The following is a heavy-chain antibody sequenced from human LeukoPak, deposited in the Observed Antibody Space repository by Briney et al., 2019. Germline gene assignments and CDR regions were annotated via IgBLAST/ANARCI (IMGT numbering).Heavy chain of an antibody. J-gene: IGHJ5*02. CDR1: GFTFSSYW. V-gene: IGHV3-30*02. CDR2: IRYDGSNK. Sequence: GGSLRLSCAASGFTFSSYWMSWVRQAPGKGLEWVAFIRYDGSNKYYADSVKGRFTISRDNSKNTLYLQMNSLRAEDTAVYYCAKGDIAYNWFDPWGQGTLVTVSS. CDR3: AKGDIAYNWFDP. D-gene: IGHD2-15*01.